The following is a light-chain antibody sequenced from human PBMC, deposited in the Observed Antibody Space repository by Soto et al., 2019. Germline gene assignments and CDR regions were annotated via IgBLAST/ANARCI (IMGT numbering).Light chain of an antibody. Sequence: QSVLTQSPSVSAAPGQKVTISCSGSSSNIGNNYVSWYQQLPGTAPKLLIYDNNKRPSGVSSRFSGSKSGNTASLTISGLQAEDEADYYCCSYAGDGSYVIFGGGTKLTVL. CDR3: CSYAGDGSYVI. J-gene: IGLJ2*01. V-gene: IGLV1-51*01. CDR2: DNN. CDR1: SSNIGNNY.